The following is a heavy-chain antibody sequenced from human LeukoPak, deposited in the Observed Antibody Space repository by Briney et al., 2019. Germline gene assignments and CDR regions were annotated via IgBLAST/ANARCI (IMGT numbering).Heavy chain of an antibody. D-gene: IGHD3-22*01. J-gene: IGHJ3*02. Sequence: GGSLRLSCAASGFTFSSYAMSWVRQAPGKGLEWVLAISGSGGSTYYADSVKGRFTISRDNSKNTLYLQMNSLRAEDTAVYYCAKDGRYYYDRSDAFDIWGQGTMVTVSS. CDR3: AKDGRYYYDRSDAFDI. CDR2: ISGSGGST. V-gene: IGHV3-23*01. CDR1: GFTFSSYA.